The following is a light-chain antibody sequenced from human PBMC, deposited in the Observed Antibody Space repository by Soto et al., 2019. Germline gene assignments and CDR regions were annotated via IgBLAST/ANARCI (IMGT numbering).Light chain of an antibody. CDR2: HVS. CDR1: QDIVTF. J-gene: IGKJ1*01. Sequence: AIRMTQSPSSLSASTGDRFSITFGSTQDIVTFLAWYQQIPGRAPKLLIYHVSTLQSGVPSRFSGSGSETEFTLTITSLQPEDFATYFCQEYGTSCTWTFCQGTKVDI. V-gene: IGKV1-8*01. CDR3: QEYGTSCTWT.